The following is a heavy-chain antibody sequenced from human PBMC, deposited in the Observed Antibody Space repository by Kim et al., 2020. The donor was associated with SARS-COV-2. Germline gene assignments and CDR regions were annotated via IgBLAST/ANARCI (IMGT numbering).Heavy chain of an antibody. Sequence: GGSLRLSCVASGITFSRSGIHGFPHSPCNERYLVVFISYDGSSKDYTDAVKGRFTISRDNYKNTLYLQMNTLRGEDSAVYYCARDRSGTDIDHWGQGALVTVSS. V-gene: IGHV3-30*03. CDR3: ARDRSGTDIDH. J-gene: IGHJ4*02. CDR1: GITFSRSG. D-gene: IGHD1-1*01. CDR2: ISYDGSSK.